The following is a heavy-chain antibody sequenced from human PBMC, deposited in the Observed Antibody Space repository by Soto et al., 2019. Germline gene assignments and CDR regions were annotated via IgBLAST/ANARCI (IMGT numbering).Heavy chain of an antibody. J-gene: IGHJ5*02. Sequence: ASVKVSCKASGYTFTSYGISWVRQAPGQGLEWMGWISAYNGNTNYAQKFQGRVTMTTDTSTSTAYMELRSLRSDDTAVYYCARVKKAAGSSSWHNWFDPWGQGTLVTVSS. CDR1: GYTFTSYG. D-gene: IGHD6-13*01. V-gene: IGHV1-18*01. CDR2: ISAYNGNT. CDR3: ARVKKAAGSSSWHNWFDP.